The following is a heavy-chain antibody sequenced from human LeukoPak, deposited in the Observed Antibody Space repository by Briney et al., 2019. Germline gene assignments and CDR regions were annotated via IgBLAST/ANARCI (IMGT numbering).Heavy chain of an antibody. J-gene: IGHJ6*03. CDR3: TRVKLWRAGSGSYYLYYYFMDV. V-gene: IGHV4-34*01. CDR1: GGSFSGYY. D-gene: IGHD3-10*01. Sequence: SETLSLTCAVYGGSFSGYYWSWLRQPPGKGLEWIGEINHSGSTNYSPSLKSRVTISVDTSKNQFSLKLSSVTAADTAVYYCTRVKLWRAGSGSYYLYYYFMDVWGKGTTVTVSS. CDR2: INHSGST.